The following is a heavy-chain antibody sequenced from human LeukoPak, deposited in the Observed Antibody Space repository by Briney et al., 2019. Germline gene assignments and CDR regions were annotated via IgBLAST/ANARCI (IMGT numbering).Heavy chain of an antibody. CDR2: IYYSGST. Sequence: SETLSLTCTVSGGSISSGDYYWSWIRQPPGKGLEWIGYIYYSGSTYYNPSLKSRVTISVDTSKNQFSLKLSSVTAADTAVYYCARAHYDILTRYSTLDYWGQGTLVTVSS. CDR1: GGSISSGDYY. V-gene: IGHV4-30-4*01. CDR3: ARAHYDILTRYSTLDY. J-gene: IGHJ4*02. D-gene: IGHD3-9*01.